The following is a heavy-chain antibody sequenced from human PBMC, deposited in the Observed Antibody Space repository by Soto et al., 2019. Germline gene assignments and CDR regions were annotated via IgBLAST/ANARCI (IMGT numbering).Heavy chain of an antibody. CDR3: ARGSEWLAY. CDR2: IYYSGST. V-gene: IGHV4-61*01. CDR1: GGSVRTGSYH. Sequence: SETLSLTCIVSGGSVRTGSYHWSWIRQPPGKGLEWIGYIYYSGSTNYNPSLKSRVTISVDTSKNQFSLKLSSVTAADTAVYYCARGSEWLAYWGQGTLVTVYS. J-gene: IGHJ4*02. D-gene: IGHD6-19*01.